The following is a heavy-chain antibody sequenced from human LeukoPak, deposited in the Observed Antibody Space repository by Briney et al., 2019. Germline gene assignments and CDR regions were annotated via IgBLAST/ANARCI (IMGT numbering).Heavy chain of an antibody. V-gene: IGHV4-30-2*01. Sequence: PSQTLSLTCAVSGGSISSGDYSWSWIRQPPGSGLEWIGYIWHSGHTNYNPSLRSRVTISVARSNNQFSLRLSSVTAADTAVYYCARARESMATAGSYFDYWDQGTLVIVSS. CDR2: IWHSGHT. D-gene: IGHD6-13*01. J-gene: IGHJ4*02. CDR3: ARARESMATAGSYFDY. CDR1: GGSISSGDYS.